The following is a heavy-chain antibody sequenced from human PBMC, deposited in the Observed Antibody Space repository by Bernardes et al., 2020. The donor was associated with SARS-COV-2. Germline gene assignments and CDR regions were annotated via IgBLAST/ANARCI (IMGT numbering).Heavy chain of an antibody. J-gene: IGHJ6*02. CDR3: ARHPTVLTDDSFYYSGLDV. CDR1: GYTFTTYD. Sequence: ASVKVSCKASGYTFTTYDINWVRQAPGQGLEWMGWVNPNSGNTDYAQKFKGRVTLTRNTLTNTAYLELNSLRSDDTAVYYCARHPTVLTDDSFYYSGLDVWGQGTTVTVSS. D-gene: IGHD4-17*01. CDR2: VNPNSGNT. V-gene: IGHV1-8*01.